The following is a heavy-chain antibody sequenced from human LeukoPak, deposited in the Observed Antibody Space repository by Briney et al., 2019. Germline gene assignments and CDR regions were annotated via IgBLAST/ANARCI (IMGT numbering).Heavy chain of an antibody. V-gene: IGHV3-9*01. CDR3: AREQLGYYYYMDV. CDR1: GFTFDDYA. Sequence: PGRSLRLSCAASGFTFDDYAMHWVRQAPGKGLEWVSGISWNSGSIGYADSVKGRFTISRDNAKNSLYLQMNSLRAEDTALYYCAREQLGYYYYMDVWGKGTTVTISS. J-gene: IGHJ6*03. CDR2: ISWNSGSI. D-gene: IGHD6-13*01.